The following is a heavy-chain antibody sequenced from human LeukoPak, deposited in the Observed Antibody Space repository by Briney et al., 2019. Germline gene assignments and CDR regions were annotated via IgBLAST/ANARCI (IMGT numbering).Heavy chain of an antibody. D-gene: IGHD2-2*01. V-gene: IGHV4-34*01. CDR1: GGSFSGYY. Sequence: PSETLSLTCAVYGGSFSGYYWSWIRQPPGKGLEWIGEINHSGSTNYNPSLKSRVTISVDTSKNQFSLKLSSVTAADTAVYYCARGQHCYGLFLLSSFFDYWGQGTLVTVSS. J-gene: IGHJ4*02. CDR2: INHSGST. CDR3: ARGQHCYGLFLLSSFFDY.